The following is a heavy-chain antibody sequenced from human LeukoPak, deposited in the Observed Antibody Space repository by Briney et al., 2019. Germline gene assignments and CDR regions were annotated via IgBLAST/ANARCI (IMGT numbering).Heavy chain of an antibody. CDR2: ISWNSGSI. J-gene: IGHJ4*02. D-gene: IGHD3-22*01. CDR3: AKDSKTLGYYYDSSGYFDY. Sequence: GRSLRLSCAASGFTFDDYAMHWVRQAPGKGLEWVSGISWNSGSIGYADSVKGRFTISRDNAKNSLYLQMNSLRAEDTALYYCAKDSKTLGYYYDSSGYFDYWGQGTLVTVSS. CDR1: GFTFDDYA. V-gene: IGHV3-9*01.